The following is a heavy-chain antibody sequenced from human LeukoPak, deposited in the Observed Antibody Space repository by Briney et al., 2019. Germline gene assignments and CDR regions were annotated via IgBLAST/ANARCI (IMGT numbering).Heavy chain of an antibody. CDR1: GFTFSSYG. D-gene: IGHD1-14*01. Sequence: GRSLRLSCAASGFTFSSYGMHWVRQAPGKGLEWVAVISYDGSNKYYADSVKGRFTISRDNSKNTLYLQMNSPRAEDTAVYYCRRGTGRLAQEVYYGMDVWGQGTTVTVSS. CDR3: RRGTGRLAQEVYYGMDV. CDR2: ISYDGSNK. V-gene: IGHV3-30*03. J-gene: IGHJ6*02.